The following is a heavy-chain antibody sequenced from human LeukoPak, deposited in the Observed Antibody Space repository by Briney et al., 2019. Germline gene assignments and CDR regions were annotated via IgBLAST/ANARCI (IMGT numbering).Heavy chain of an antibody. J-gene: IGHJ6*02. CDR3: ARDLRTGTTMVYYYGMDV. CDR1: GFTVSSNY. D-gene: IGHD1-7*01. V-gene: IGHV3-53*01. Sequence: GRSLRLSCAASGFTVSSNYMSWVRQAPGKGLEWVSVIYSGGSTYYADSVKGRFTISRDNSKNTLYLQMNSLRAEDTAVYYCARDLRTGTTMVYYYGMDVWGQGTTVTVSS. CDR2: IYSGGST.